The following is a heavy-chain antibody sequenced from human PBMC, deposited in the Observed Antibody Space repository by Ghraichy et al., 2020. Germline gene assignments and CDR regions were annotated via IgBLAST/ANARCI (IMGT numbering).Heavy chain of an antibody. D-gene: IGHD2-8*02. CDR1: GFIFSGSA. CDR2: VGGKAHRYAT. Sequence: GGSLRLSCAASGFIFSGSAMHWVRQAPGKGLDWVGRVGGKAHRYATEYAESVKGRFTISRDDSTTTAFLHMNSLGTEDTAVYFCATQGARCTGNTCYRILDYYYYMAAWGKGTTVTVSS. V-gene: IGHV3-73*01. CDR3: ATQGARCTGNTCYRILDYYYYMAA. J-gene: IGHJ6*03.